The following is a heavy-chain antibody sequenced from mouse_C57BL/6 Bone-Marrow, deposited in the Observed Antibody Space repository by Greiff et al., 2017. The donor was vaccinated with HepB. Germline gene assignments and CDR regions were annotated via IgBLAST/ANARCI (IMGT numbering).Heavy chain of an antibody. Sequence: EVQLVESGGGLVQPGGSLKLSCAASGFTFSDYGMAWVRQAPRKGPEWVAFISNLAYSIYYADTVTGRFTISRENAKNTLYLEMSSLRSEDTAMYYCARRGYYGSIYAMDYWGQGTSVTVSS. CDR1: GFTFSDYG. V-gene: IGHV5-15*04. CDR3: ARRGYYGSIYAMDY. J-gene: IGHJ4*01. D-gene: IGHD1-1*01. CDR2: ISNLAYSI.